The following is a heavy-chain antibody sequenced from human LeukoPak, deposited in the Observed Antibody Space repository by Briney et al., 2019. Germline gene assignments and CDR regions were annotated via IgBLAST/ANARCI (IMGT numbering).Heavy chain of an antibody. CDR1: GFTFSSYA. V-gene: IGHV3-23*01. CDR3: ARGSPRYYYYNYMDV. Sequence: PGGSLRLSCAASGFTFSSYAMSWVRQAPGKGLEWVSAISGSCGSTYYADSVKGRFTISRDNSKNTLYLQMNSLRAEDTAVYYCARGSPRYYYYNYMDVWGKGTTVTVSS. D-gene: IGHD3-10*01. CDR2: ISGSCGST. J-gene: IGHJ6*03.